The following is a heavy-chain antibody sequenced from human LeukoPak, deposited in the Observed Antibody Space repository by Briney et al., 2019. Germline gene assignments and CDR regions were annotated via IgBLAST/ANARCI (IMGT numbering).Heavy chain of an antibody. Sequence: PGGSLRLSCVGFGFTFTGPSMHWVRQAPGKGLEWVAVVGNDEKTIFYADSVKGRFTISRDNSKNTLYLQMNSLRAEDTAVYYCAKGDTTWELPHDHWGQGTLVTVSS. CDR3: AKGDTTWELPHDH. V-gene: IGHV3-30*04. D-gene: IGHD1-26*01. CDR1: GFTFTGPS. J-gene: IGHJ4*02. CDR2: VGNDEKTI.